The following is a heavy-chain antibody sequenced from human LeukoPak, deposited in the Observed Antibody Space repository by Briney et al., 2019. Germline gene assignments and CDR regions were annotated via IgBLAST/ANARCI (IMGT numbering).Heavy chain of an antibody. D-gene: IGHD6-13*01. J-gene: IGHJ5*02. Sequence: GGSLRLSCAAFGFTFSTYAMSWVRQAPGKGLEWVSAISGSGATTYYADSVKGRFTISRDNSQSTLYLQINSLTVEDSAVYYCATEGAPGSSSWYSVAAWGQGTLVTVSS. CDR2: ISGSGATT. CDR3: ATEGAPGSSSWYSVAA. CDR1: GFTFSTYA. V-gene: IGHV3-23*01.